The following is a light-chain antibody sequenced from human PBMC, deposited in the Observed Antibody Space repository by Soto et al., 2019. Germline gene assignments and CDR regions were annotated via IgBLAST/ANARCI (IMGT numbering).Light chain of an antibody. J-gene: IGKJ1*01. Sequence: DVQMTQSPSTLSASVGDKVTITCRASQSLPSTWLAWFQQRTGKAPNVLIYKGSALASGVSSRFSGSGSGTEFTLTISSLQPDDFATYFCQQYAARSPWTFGQGTRV. CDR1: QSLPSTW. V-gene: IGKV1-5*03. CDR3: QQYAARSPWT. CDR2: KGS.